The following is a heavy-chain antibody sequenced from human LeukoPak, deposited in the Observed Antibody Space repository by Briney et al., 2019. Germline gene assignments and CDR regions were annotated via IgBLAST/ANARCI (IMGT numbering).Heavy chain of an antibody. D-gene: IGHD1-26*01. CDR3: ARDSGSYFHDAFDT. J-gene: IGHJ3*02. CDR1: GYTFTGYY. V-gene: IGHV1-2*02. CDR2: INPDSGGT. Sequence: ASVKVSCKASGYTFTGYYMYWVRQAPGQGLEWMGWINPDSGGTKYAQKFQGRVTMTWDTSISTAHMELSRLRSDDTAVYYCARDSGSYFHDAFDTRGQGTMVTVSS.